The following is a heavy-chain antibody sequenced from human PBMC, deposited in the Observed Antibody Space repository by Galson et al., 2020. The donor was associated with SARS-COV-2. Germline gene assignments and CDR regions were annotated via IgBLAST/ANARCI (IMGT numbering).Heavy chain of an antibody. D-gene: IGHD2-21*01. CDR2: LSFNGYT. J-gene: IGHJ4*02. CDR3: ASRAYRGSSDVDF. V-gene: IGHV4-39*01. CDR1: GGSISSRSYH. Sequence: SETLSLTCSVSGGSISSRSYHWEWIRQPPGQGLEWIGSLSFNGYTSYYPSLRGRVTISMVTYKNEFYLKLDSVTAADTATYYCASRAYRGSSDVDFWGQGTLVTVS.